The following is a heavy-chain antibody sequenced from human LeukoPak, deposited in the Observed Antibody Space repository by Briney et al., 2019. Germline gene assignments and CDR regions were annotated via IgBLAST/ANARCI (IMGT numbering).Heavy chain of an antibody. CDR2: ISYDGSNK. V-gene: IGHV3-30-3*01. D-gene: IGHD6-19*01. J-gene: IGHJ4*02. CDR3: ARGSSGWLDYFDY. Sequence: GRSLRLSCAASGFTSSSYAMHWVRQAPGKGLEWVAVISYDGSNKFYADSVKGRFTISRDNSKNTLYLQMNSLRAEDTAVYYCARGSSGWLDYFDYWGQGTLVTVSS. CDR1: GFTSSSYA.